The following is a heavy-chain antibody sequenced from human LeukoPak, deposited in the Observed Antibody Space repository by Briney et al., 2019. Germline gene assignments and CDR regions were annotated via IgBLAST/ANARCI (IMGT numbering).Heavy chain of an antibody. J-gene: IGHJ4*02. D-gene: IGHD4-17*01. V-gene: IGHV4-59*12. CDR3: AGDPTTVTTIFDS. Sequence: PSETLSLTCTVSGGSISSYYWSWIRQPPGKGLEWIGYIYYSGSTNYNPSLKSRVTISVDTSKNQFSLKLSSVTAADTAVYYCAGDPTTVTTIFDSWGQGTLVTVSS. CDR1: GGSISSYY. CDR2: IYYSGST.